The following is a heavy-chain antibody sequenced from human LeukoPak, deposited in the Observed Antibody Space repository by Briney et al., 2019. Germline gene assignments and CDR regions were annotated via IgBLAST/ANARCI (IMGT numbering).Heavy chain of an antibody. Sequence: GRSLRLSCAAAGFTFSNTAMNWVRQPPGKGLEWVSTISNDGDTIFYADSVKSRFTISRDNSKNTVYLQMNSLRVEDTAIYYCAKVLRRYYHDSSEDDSWGQGTLVIVSS. CDR3: AKVLRRYYHDSSEDDS. CDR2: ISNDGDTI. CDR1: GFTFSNTA. D-gene: IGHD3-22*01. J-gene: IGHJ5*02. V-gene: IGHV3-23*01.